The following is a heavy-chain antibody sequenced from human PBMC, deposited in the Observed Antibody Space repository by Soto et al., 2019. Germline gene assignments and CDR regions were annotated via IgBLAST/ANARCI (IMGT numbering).Heavy chain of an antibody. CDR1: GFTFSNAW. Sequence: GESLKISCAASGFTFSNAWMSWVRQAPGKGLEWVGRIKSKTDGGTTDYAAPVKGRFTISRDDSKNTLYLQMNSLKTEDTAVYYCTTGPTEAVFDYWGQGTLVTVSS. CDR2: IKSKTDGGTT. CDR3: TTGPTEAVFDY. J-gene: IGHJ4*02. V-gene: IGHV3-15*01. D-gene: IGHD6-19*01.